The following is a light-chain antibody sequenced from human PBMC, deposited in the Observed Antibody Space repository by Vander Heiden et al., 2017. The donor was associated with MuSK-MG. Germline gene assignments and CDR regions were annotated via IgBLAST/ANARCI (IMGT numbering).Light chain of an antibody. Sequence: DIVMTQSPLSLPFTPGEPASISCRSSQSLLHSNGYNYLDWYLQKPGQSPQLLIYLGSNRASGVPDRFSGSGSGTDFTLKISRVEAEDVGVYYCMQALQTPPTFGQGTRLXIK. J-gene: IGKJ5*01. CDR1: QSLLHSNGYNY. V-gene: IGKV2-28*01. CDR2: LGS. CDR3: MQALQTPPT.